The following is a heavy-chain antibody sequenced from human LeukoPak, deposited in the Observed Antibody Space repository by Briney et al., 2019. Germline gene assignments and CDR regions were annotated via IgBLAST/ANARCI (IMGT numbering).Heavy chain of an antibody. V-gene: IGHV3-30*04. J-gene: IGHJ4*02. CDR3: ARAVYRSGGYYFDY. CDR2: MSYDGSDK. CDR1: GFTFSSYA. Sequence: PGRSLRLSCAASGFTFSSYAMQWVRQAPGKGLEWVAVMSYDGSDKNYADSVKGRFTISRDNSMDTLYLQMNSLRAEDTAVYYCARAVYRSGGYYFDYWRQGILVTVSS. D-gene: IGHD6-19*01.